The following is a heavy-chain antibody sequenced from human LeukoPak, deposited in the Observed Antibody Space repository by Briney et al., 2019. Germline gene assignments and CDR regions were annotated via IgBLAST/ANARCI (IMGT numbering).Heavy chain of an antibody. D-gene: IGHD2-2*01. V-gene: IGHV3-53*01. Sequence: GGSLRLSCAASGFAVSSNYMSWVRQAPGKGLEWVSVIYSSGSTYYADSVKGRFTISRDNSKNTLYLQMNSLRAEDTAVYYCARADQTYFDYWGQGTLVTVSS. J-gene: IGHJ4*02. CDR3: ARADQTYFDY. CDR1: GFAVSSNY. CDR2: IYSSGST.